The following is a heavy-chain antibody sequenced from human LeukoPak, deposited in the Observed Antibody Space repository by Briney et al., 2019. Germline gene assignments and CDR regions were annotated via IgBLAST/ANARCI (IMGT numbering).Heavy chain of an antibody. V-gene: IGHV1-18*01. CDR3: ARDRWGRDIAVVPAAIFSSLFDY. D-gene: IGHD2-2*02. Sequence: ASVKVSCKASGYTFTSYGISWVRQAPGQGLEWMGWISAYNGNTNYAQKLQGRVTMTTDTSTSTAYMELRSLRSDDTAVYYCARDRWGRDIAVVPAAIFSSLFDYWGQGTLVTVSS. J-gene: IGHJ4*02. CDR1: GYTFTSYG. CDR2: ISAYNGNT.